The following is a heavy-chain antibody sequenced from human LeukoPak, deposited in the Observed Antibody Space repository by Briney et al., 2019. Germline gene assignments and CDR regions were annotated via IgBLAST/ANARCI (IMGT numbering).Heavy chain of an antibody. CDR2: ISSSSNYI. Sequence: PGGSLRLSCAASGFTFSSYSMNWVRQAPGKGPEWVSSISSSSNYIYYADSVKGRFTISRDNAKNSLYLQMNSLRAEDTAVYYCARDGSFLTFYYFDYWGQGTLVTVSS. V-gene: IGHV3-21*01. D-gene: IGHD6-19*01. CDR1: GFTFSSYS. CDR3: ARDGSFLTFYYFDY. J-gene: IGHJ4*02.